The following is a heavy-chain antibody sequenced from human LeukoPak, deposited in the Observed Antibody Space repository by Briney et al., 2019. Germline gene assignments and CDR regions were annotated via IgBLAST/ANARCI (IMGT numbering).Heavy chain of an antibody. CDR3: ARRDPGYRGGYGGSYYFDY. V-gene: IGHV3-30-3*01. Sequence: GGSLRLSCAASGFTFSSYAMHWVRQAPGKGLEWVAIISYDGSNKYYADSVKGRFTISRDNSKSTLYLQMNSPRAEDTAVYYCARRDPGYRGGYGGSYYFDYWGQGTLVTVSS. CDR2: ISYDGSNK. J-gene: IGHJ4*02. CDR1: GFTFSSYA. D-gene: IGHD1-26*01.